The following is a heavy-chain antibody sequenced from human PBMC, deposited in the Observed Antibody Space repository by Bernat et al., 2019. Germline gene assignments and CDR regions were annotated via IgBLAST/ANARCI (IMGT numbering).Heavy chain of an antibody. CDR3: AKDLSRAYYFDY. Sequence: EVQLVESGGGLVQPGGSLRLSCVASGFTFSSYGMSWVRQAPGKGLGWVSAISGSGAGTYYADSVKGRYTLSRDNSKNTLYLKMNSLRAEDTAVYYCAKDLSRAYYFDYWGQGTLVTVSS. J-gene: IGHJ4*02. V-gene: IGHV3-23*04. CDR1: GFTFSSYG. D-gene: IGHD2/OR15-2a*01. CDR2: ISGSGAGT.